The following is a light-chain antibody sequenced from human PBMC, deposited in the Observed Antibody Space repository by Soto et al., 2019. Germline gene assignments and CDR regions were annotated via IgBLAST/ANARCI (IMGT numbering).Light chain of an antibody. Sequence: DFQMTQSPSTLSASVGARVTITCRASQSISSWLAWYQQKPGKAPNLLIYDASSLESGVPSRFSGSGSGTEFTLTISSLQPDDSATYYCQQYNSYWTFGQGTKVDIK. CDR2: DAS. J-gene: IGKJ1*01. CDR1: QSISSW. CDR3: QQYNSYWT. V-gene: IGKV1-5*01.